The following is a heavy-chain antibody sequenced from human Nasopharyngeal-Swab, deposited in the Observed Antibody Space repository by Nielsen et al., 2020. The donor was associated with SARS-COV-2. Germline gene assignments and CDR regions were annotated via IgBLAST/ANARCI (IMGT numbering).Heavy chain of an antibody. CDR1: GGSISSGSYY. Sequence: SETLSLTCTVSGGSISSGSYYWSWIRQHPGKGLEWIGYIYYSGSTYYNPSLKSRVTISVDTSKSQFSLKLSSVTAADTAVYYCARVPNSSGWYYFDYWGQGTLVTVSS. CDR2: IYYSGST. D-gene: IGHD6-19*01. J-gene: IGHJ4*02. V-gene: IGHV4-31*03. CDR3: ARVPNSSGWYYFDY.